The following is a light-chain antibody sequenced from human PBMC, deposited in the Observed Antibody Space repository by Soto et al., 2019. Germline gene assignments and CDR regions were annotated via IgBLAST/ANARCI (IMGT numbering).Light chain of an antibody. Sequence: EIVLTQSPGTLSLSPGDRATLSCRASQSVSSSYLAWYQQKPGQAPRLLIYGASSRATGVPDRFSGSGSGTDFTLTISRLEPEDFAVFYCQQYGNLPRTFGQGTKLEIK. CDR2: GAS. CDR1: QSVSSSY. CDR3: QQYGNLPRT. V-gene: IGKV3-20*01. J-gene: IGKJ2*01.